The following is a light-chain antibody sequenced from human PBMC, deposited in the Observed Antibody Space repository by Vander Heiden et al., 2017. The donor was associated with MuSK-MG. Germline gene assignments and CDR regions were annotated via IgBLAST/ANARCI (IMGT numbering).Light chain of an antibody. CDR3: QSYDSSLSGYV. Sequence: QPVLTQPPSVSGAPGQRVTISCTGCSSNIGAGYDVHWYRQLPGTAPKLLIYGNTHRPTGVPDRFSGSKSGTSASLAITGLQAEDEADYYCQSYDSSLSGYVFGTGTKVTVL. J-gene: IGLJ1*01. CDR2: GNT. CDR1: SSNIGAGYD. V-gene: IGLV1-40*01.